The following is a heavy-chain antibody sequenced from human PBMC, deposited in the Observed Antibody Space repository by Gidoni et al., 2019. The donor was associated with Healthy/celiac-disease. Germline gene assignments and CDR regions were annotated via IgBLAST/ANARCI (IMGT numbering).Heavy chain of an antibody. D-gene: IGHD3-10*01. CDR2: SIPILGIA. CDR1: GCPLSSYT. CDR3: ARDSVTMVRGVMGY. Sequence: QVQLVQSGAEVKKPGSSVKVSCKASGCPLSSYTISWVRQAPGQGLEWMGRSIPILGIANYAQKFQGRVTITADKSTSTAYMELSSLRSEDTAVYYCARDSVTMVRGVMGYWGQGTLVTVSS. V-gene: IGHV1-69*08. J-gene: IGHJ4*02.